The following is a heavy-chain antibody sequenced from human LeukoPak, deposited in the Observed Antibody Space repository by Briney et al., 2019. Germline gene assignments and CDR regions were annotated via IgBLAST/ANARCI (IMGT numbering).Heavy chain of an antibody. CDR2: IIPIFGIA. CDR1: GGTFSSYA. V-gene: IGHV1-69*04. D-gene: IGHD3-22*01. Sequence: ASVKVSCKASGGTFSSYAMSWVRQAPGQGLEWMGRIIPIFGIANYAQKFQGRVTITADKSTSTAYMELSSLRSEDTAVYYCARRHYDSSGYLDYWGQGTLVTVSS. CDR3: ARRHYDSSGYLDY. J-gene: IGHJ4*02.